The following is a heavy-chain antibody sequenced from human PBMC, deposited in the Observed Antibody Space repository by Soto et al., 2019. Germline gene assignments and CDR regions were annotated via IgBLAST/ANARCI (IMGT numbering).Heavy chain of an antibody. J-gene: IGHJ4*02. CDR2: IRRKVYGGTT. Sequence: LRLSCTTSGFTFGDYSMTWVRQAPGKGLEWVGLIRRKVYGGTTEYAASVKGRFTITTDDSNSIAYLQMNSLKTEDTAVYYCARGGISNGWYFDYWGQGTLVTV. CDR3: ARGGISNGWYFDY. V-gene: IGHV3-49*04. CDR1: GFTFGDYS. D-gene: IGHD2-15*01.